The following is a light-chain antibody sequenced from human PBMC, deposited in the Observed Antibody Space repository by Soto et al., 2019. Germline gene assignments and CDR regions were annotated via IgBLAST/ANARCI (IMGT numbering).Light chain of an antibody. V-gene: IGKV3-20*01. CDR2: AAS. CDR1: QSLTGVLAWYQQKPGQAPSH. CDR3: QQYAISPRT. J-gene: IGKJ5*01. Sequence: EAVLTQSPGTLSLSPGDRASLSCSASQSLTGVLAWYQQKPGQAPSHIAWYQHKPGQAPRLLIYAASNRATGIPDRFSGSGSGTDFTLTISRLEPEDFAVYYCQQYAISPRTFGQGTRLEIK.